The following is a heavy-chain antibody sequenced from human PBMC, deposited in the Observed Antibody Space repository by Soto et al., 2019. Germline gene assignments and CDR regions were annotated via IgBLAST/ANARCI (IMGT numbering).Heavy chain of an antibody. CDR3: ERVPVGYSRGWSYFDY. Sequence: QVQLVQSGAEVKKPGASVKVSCKASGYTFTSYGISWVRQAPGRGLEWMGWISAYNSNTHYPLKLQGRVTMTTDISTRTAYRELRRMRSPDTRVYYRERVPVGYSRGWSYFDYGGQGTLVNVSS. J-gene: IGHJ4*02. CDR1: GYTFTSYG. CDR2: ISAYNSNT. V-gene: IGHV1-18*01. D-gene: IGHD6-19*01.